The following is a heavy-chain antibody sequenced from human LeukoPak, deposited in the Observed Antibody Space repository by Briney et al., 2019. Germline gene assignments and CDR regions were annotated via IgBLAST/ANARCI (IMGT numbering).Heavy chain of an antibody. J-gene: IGHJ4*02. D-gene: IGHD6-19*01. Sequence: GGSLRLSCTASGFTFSSYAMSWVRQPPGKGLEWVSAISGSCGRTYYADSVKGRFTISRDNSKNTLYLQMNSLRADDTAVYDCAKIGSSGSYYFDYWGQGTLVTVSS. CDR2: ISGSCGRT. CDR3: AKIGSSGSYYFDY. CDR1: GFTFSSYA. V-gene: IGHV3-23*01.